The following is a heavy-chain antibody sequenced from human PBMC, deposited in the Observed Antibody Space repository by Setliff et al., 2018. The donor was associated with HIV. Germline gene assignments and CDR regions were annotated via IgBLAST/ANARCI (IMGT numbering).Heavy chain of an antibody. V-gene: IGHV4-59*11. Sequence: SEILSLTCTVSGGSISSHYWSWIRQPPGKGLEWIGSIYYSGSTNYNPSLKSRVTISVDTSKNQFSLKLSSVTAADTAVYYCARNSGSYWHDADFDYWGQGTLVTVSS. CDR2: IYYSGST. CDR3: ARNSGSYWHDADFDY. D-gene: IGHD1-26*01. CDR1: GGSISSHY. J-gene: IGHJ4*02.